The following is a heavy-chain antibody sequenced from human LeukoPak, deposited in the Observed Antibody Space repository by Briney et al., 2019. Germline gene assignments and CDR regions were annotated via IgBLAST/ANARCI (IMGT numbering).Heavy chain of an antibody. V-gene: IGHV3-23*01. Sequence: PGGSLRLSCAASGFTFSSDAMTWVRQAPGEGLEWVSTITGSDDTTYYADSVKGRFTISRDYSKNTVHLQLNNLRAEDTAMYYCAKGQQLYSGYHPDYWGQGTLVTVSS. D-gene: IGHD5-12*01. CDR3: AKGQQLYSGYHPDY. CDR2: ITGSDDTT. CDR1: GFTFSSDA. J-gene: IGHJ4*02.